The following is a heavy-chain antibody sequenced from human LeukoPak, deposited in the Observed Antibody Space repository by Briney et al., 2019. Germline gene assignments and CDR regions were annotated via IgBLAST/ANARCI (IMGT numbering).Heavy chain of an antibody. CDR3: AREGLRGYFDY. V-gene: IGHV3-11*01. Sequence: RSGGSLRLSCAASGFTFSDYYMSWIRQAPWKGLEWVSYISSSGSTIYYADSVKGRFTISRDNAKNPLYLQMNSLRAEDTAVYYCAREGLRGYFDYWGQGALVTVSS. D-gene: IGHD4-17*01. CDR1: GFTFSDYY. J-gene: IGHJ4*02. CDR2: ISSSGSTI.